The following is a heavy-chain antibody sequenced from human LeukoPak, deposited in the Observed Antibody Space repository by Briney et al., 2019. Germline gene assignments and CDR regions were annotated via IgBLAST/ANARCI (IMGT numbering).Heavy chain of an antibody. J-gene: IGHJ5*02. CDR3: ARVHSSGWAYNWFDP. Sequence: PSETLSLTCAVYGGSFSGYYWSWIRQPPGKGLEWIGEINHSGSTNYNPSLKSRVTISVDTSKNQFSLKLSSVTAADTAVYYCARVHSSGWAYNWFDPWGQGTLVTVSS. CDR2: INHSGST. D-gene: IGHD6-19*01. CDR1: GGSFSGYY. V-gene: IGHV4-34*09.